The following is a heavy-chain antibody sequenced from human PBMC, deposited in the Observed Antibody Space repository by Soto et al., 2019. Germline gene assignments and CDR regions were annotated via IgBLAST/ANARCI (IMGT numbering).Heavy chain of an antibody. CDR2: ISWNSGSI. Sequence: EVQLVESGGGLVQPGRSLRLSCAASGFTFDDYAMHWVRQAPGKGLEWVSGISWNSGSIDYADSVKGRFTISRDNANNSLYLQMNSLRAEDTALYYCAKDKSYYYYGMDVWGQGTTVTVSS. CDR3: AKDKSYYYYGMDV. V-gene: IGHV3-9*01. CDR1: GFTFDDYA. J-gene: IGHJ6*02.